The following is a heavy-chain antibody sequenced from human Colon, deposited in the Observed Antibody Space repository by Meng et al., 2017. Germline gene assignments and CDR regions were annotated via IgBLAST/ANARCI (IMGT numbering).Heavy chain of an antibody. CDR3: AGVVTAIFY. D-gene: IGHD2-21*02. V-gene: IGHV3-66*02. CDR2: IYSGGST. Sequence: GGSLRLSCAASGFRVSSNYMTWVRQAPGKGLEWVSLIYSGGSTDYADSVKGRFTISRDNSKNTLYLQMNSLRPEDTAVYYCAGVVTAIFYWGQGTLVTVSS. CDR1: GFRVSSNY. J-gene: IGHJ4*02.